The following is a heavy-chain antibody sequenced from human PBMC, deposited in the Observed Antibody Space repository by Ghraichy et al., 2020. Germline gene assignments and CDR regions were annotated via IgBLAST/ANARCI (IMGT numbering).Heavy chain of an antibody. Sequence: SQTLSLTCTVSGGSISTYWSWIRQPPGKGLEWIGYIHHSGNTEYNPSLKIRVTISLDTSKNQFSLNLRSVTAADTAGYYCWIHGRSENWYGGLDIWGQGTMVTVSS. CDR2: IHHSGNT. J-gene: IGHJ3*02. D-gene: IGHD4-23*01. CDR1: GGSISTY. CDR3: WIHGRSENWYGGLDI. V-gene: IGHV4-59*08.